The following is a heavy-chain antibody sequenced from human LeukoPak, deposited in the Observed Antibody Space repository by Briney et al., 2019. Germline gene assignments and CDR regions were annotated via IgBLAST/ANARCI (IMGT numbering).Heavy chain of an antibody. CDR2: IGPSADIT. CDR3: AKDDAWIQFND. CDR1: GFTFSSHG. Sequence: GGSLRLSCAASGFTFSSHGMNWVRQAPGKGLEWISGIGPSADITYHADSVKGRFTISRDNSENTVYLHMSSLRAGDTAVYFCAKDDAWIQFNDWGQGTLVTVSS. D-gene: IGHD5-24*01. V-gene: IGHV3-23*01. J-gene: IGHJ4*02.